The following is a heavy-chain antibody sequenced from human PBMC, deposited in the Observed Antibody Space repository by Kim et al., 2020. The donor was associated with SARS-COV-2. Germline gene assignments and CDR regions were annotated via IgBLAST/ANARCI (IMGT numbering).Heavy chain of an antibody. Sequence: SETLSLTCAVYGGSFSGYYWSWIRQPPGKGLEWIGEINHSGSTNYNPSLKSRVTISVDTSKNQFSLKLSSVTAADTAVYYCASLTPKDYWGQGTLVTVSS. CDR3: ASLTPKDY. CDR2: INHSGST. D-gene: IGHD7-27*01. J-gene: IGHJ4*02. V-gene: IGHV4-34*01. CDR1: GGSFSGYY.